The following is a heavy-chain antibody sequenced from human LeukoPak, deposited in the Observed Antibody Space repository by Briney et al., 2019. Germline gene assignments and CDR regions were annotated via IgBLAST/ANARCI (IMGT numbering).Heavy chain of an antibody. J-gene: IGHJ4*02. CDR1: GGSISTYY. CDR2: ICYTGDT. D-gene: IGHD2-21*02. V-gene: IGHV4-59*08. Sequence: SETLSLTCTVSGGSISTYYWSWVRQPPGKGLEWIGYICYTGDTRSNPSLKSRVTLLVDTPKNQFSLRLTSVTAADTAVYYCARHQRGFCDGGDCPYYFDHWGLGTLVTVSS. CDR3: ARHQRGFCDGGDCPYYFDH.